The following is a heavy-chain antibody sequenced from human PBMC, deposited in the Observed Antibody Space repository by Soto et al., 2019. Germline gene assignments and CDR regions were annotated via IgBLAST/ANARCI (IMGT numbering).Heavy chain of an antibody. CDR2: IKQDGSEK. CDR3: AREIMVRGVRPNWFDP. V-gene: IGHV3-7*05. CDR1: GFTFSRYW. J-gene: IGHJ5*02. Sequence: GGSLRLSCAASGFTFSRYWMSWGRQAPGKGLEWVANIKQDGSEKYYVDSVKGRFTISRDNAKNSLYLQMNSLRAEDTAVYYCAREIMVRGVRPNWFDPWGQGTLVTVSS. D-gene: IGHD3-10*01.